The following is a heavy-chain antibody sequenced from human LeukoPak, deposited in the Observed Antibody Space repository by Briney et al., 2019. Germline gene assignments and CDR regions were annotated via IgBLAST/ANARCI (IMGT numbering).Heavy chain of an antibody. D-gene: IGHD3-3*01. CDR3: ARGRITIFGEFIDY. CDR2: INHSGST. Sequence: PSETLSLTCAVYGGSFSGYYWSWIRQPPGKGLEWIGGINHSGSTNYNPSLKSRVTISVDTSKNQFSLKLSSVTAADTAVYYCARGRITIFGEFIDYWGQGTLVTVSS. V-gene: IGHV4-34*01. J-gene: IGHJ4*02. CDR1: GGSFSGYY.